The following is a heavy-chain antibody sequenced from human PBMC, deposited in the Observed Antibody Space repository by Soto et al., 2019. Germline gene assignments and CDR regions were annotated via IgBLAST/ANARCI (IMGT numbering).Heavy chain of an antibody. V-gene: IGHV4-59*12. CDR2: IDDNGKT. CDR1: CAYPNDGY. J-gene: IGHJ4*02. CDR3: ARDDRDDYIRNFGY. D-gene: IGHD4-4*01. Sequence: ETLSLISALSCAYPNDGYWARIRQPPGKGLEWIGNIDDNGKTNYTPSLKSRVTVAVDTSNNPFSLKVSSVTAADTAGYYCARDDRDDYIRNFGYWGKGNLVT.